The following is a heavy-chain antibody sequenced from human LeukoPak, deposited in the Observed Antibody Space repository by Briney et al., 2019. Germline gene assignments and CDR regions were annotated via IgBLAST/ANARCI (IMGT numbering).Heavy chain of an antibody. CDR2: ISSSSSYI. Sequence: GGSLRLSCAASGFTFSSYWMHWVRQAPGKGLEWVSSISSSSSYIYYADSVKGRFTISRDNAKNSLYLQMNSLRAEDTAVYYCAKDYPSSEPYCSSTSCFTGAFDIWGQGTMVTVSS. CDR1: GFTFSSYW. CDR3: AKDYPSSEPYCSSTSCFTGAFDI. V-gene: IGHV3-21*04. D-gene: IGHD2-2*01. J-gene: IGHJ3*02.